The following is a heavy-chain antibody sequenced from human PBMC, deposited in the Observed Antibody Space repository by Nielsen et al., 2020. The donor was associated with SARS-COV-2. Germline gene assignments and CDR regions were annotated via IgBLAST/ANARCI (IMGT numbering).Heavy chain of an antibody. Sequence: SETLSLTCTVSGGSISSSSYYWGWIRQPPGKGLEWIGSIYYSGSTYYNPSLKSRVTISVDTSKNQFSLKLSSVTAADTAVYYCARDVPSGSYPYLYYYYGMDVWGQGTTVTVSS. J-gene: IGHJ6*02. CDR3: ARDVPSGSYPYLYYYYGMDV. CDR2: IYYSGST. D-gene: IGHD1-26*01. V-gene: IGHV4-39*02. CDR1: GGSISSSSYY.